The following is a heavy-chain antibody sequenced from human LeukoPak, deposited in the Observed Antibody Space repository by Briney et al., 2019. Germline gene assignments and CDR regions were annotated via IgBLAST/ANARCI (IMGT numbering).Heavy chain of an antibody. CDR3: ASQGGPVRYFDY. J-gene: IGHJ4*02. CDR1: GGSISSGSCY. Sequence: SESLSLTCTVSGGSISSGSCYWGWIRQPPGKGLEWIGSIYYSGSSYYNPSLKSRVTISVDTSKNQFSLKLSSVTAADTAVYYCASQGGPVRYFDYWGQGTLVTVSS. CDR2: IYYSGSS. D-gene: IGHD1-26*01. V-gene: IGHV4-39*01.